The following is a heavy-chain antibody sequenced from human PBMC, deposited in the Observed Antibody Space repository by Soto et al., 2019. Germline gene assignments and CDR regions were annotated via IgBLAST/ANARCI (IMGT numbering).Heavy chain of an antibody. V-gene: IGHV1-58*01. J-gene: IGHJ4*02. CDR3: AAGYSYGYSDFDY. CDR2: IVVGSGNT. Sequence: GASVKVSCKASGLTFTSSAVQWVRQARGQRLEWIGWIVVGSGNTNYAQKFQERVTITRDMSTSTAYMELSSLRSEDTAVYYCAAGYSYGYSDFDYWGQGTLVTVSS. D-gene: IGHD5-18*01. CDR1: GLTFTSSA.